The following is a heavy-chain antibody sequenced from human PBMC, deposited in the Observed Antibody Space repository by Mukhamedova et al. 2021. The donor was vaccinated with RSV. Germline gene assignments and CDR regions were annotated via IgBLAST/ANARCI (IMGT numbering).Heavy chain of an antibody. D-gene: IGHD3-3*01. Sequence: SDYVMHWVRQTPGKGLEWVAAVRYDGRTEFYAASVKGRFSISRDNSESTLSLYMNSLRAEDTAVYYCSRGANDFWSGYFNWGQGTL. CDR1: SDYV. J-gene: IGHJ1*01. CDR2: VRYDGRTE. CDR3: SRGANDFWSGYFN. V-gene: IGHV3-33*01.